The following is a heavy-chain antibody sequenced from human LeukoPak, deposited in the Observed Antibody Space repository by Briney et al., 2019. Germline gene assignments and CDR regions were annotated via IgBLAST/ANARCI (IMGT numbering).Heavy chain of an antibody. CDR1: GYTFTGYY. CDR3: ARGHSSGYYTGPLDY. J-gene: IGHJ4*02. D-gene: IGHD3-22*01. V-gene: IGHV1-46*01. Sequence: ASVKVSCKASGYTFTGYYMRWVRQAPGQGLEWMAIINPSGGSTSYAQKFQGRVTMTRDTSASTVYMELYSLRSEDAAVYYCARGHSSGYYTGPLDYWGQGTLVTVSS. CDR2: INPSGGST.